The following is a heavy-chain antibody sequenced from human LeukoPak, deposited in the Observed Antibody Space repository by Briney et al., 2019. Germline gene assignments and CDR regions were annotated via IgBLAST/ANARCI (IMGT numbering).Heavy chain of an antibody. CDR2: MSWNSGSI. CDR3: AREVKLSVVYYFDY. D-gene: IGHD2-15*01. CDR1: GFTFDDYA. Sequence: GGSLRLSCAASGFTFDDYAMHWVRQTPGKGLEWVSGMSWNSGSIGYADSVKGRFTMSRDNAKNSLYLQMNSLRAEDTALYYCAREVKLSVVYYFDYWGQGTLVTVSS. J-gene: IGHJ4*02. V-gene: IGHV3-9*01.